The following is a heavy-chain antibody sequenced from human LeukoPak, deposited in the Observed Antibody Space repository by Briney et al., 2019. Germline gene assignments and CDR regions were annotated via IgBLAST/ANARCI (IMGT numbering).Heavy chain of an antibody. V-gene: IGHV4-59*08. Sequence: SETLSLTCTVSGGSISSYYWSWIRQPPGKGLEWIGYIYYSGSTNYNPSLKSRVTISVDTSKNQFSLKLSSVTAADTAVYYCARHEGYYYDGLDYWGQGTLVTVSS. CDR1: GGSISSYY. D-gene: IGHD3-22*01. CDR2: IYYSGST. J-gene: IGHJ4*02. CDR3: ARHEGYYYDGLDY.